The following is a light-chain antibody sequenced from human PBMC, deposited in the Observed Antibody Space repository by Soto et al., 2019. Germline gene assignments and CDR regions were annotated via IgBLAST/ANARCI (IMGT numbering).Light chain of an antibody. V-gene: IGKV3-15*01. J-gene: IGKJ3*01. CDR1: QSVSSN. CDR3: QQYNNWPPFT. Sequence: EIVMTQSPATLCVSPGERATISCRASQSVSSNLAWYQQKPGQAPRLLIYGASTRATGIPARFSGSGSGTEFTLTISSLQSEDFAVYYCQQYNNWPPFTFGPGTKVDIK. CDR2: GAS.